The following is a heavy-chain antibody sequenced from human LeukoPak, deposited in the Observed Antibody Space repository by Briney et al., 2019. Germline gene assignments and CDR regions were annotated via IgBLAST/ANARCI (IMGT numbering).Heavy chain of an antibody. CDR2: IWNDGSNK. CDR1: GFIFSTYG. J-gene: IGHJ6*02. Sequence: GGSLRLSCAASGFIFSTYGMHWVSQAPGKGLEWVAAIWNDGSNKYYADSVKGRFTISRDNSKNTLYLQMNSLRVEDTAVYYCARGIRGAIYSPYYFYAMDLWGQGTTVTVSS. D-gene: IGHD3-10*01. CDR3: ARGIRGAIYSPYYFYAMDL. V-gene: IGHV3-33*01.